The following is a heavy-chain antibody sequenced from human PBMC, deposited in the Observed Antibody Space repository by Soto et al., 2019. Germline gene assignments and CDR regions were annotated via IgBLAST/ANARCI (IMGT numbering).Heavy chain of an antibody. D-gene: IGHD1-1*01. V-gene: IGHV1-18*01. CDR1: GYIFTTYG. CDR2: ISAHNGNT. CDR3: ARVRYGDY. J-gene: IGHJ4*02. Sequence: QVHLVQSGAEVKKPGASVKVSCKGSGYIFTTYGITWVRQAPGQGLEWMGWISAHNGNTNYAQKLQGSVTVTRDTSTSTAYMELRNLRSDDTAVYYCARVRYGDYWGQGALVTVSS.